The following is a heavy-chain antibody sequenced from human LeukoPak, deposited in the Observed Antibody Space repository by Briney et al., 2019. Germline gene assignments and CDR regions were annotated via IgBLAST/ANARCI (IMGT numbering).Heavy chain of an antibody. Sequence: GGSLRVSCAASGFTFSHYAMSWVRQAPGKGLEWVSIITFDGGNTYYSSVKGRFTISRDNSKNTLYLQMSSLGAEDTAVYYCTRTHINGWCFDSWGQGTLVTVSS. CDR1: GFTFSHYA. CDR3: TRTHINGWCFDS. CDR2: ITFDGGNT. J-gene: IGHJ4*02. D-gene: IGHD6-19*01. V-gene: IGHV3-23*01.